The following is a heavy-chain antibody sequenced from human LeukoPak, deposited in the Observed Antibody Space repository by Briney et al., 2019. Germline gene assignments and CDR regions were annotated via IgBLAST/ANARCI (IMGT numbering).Heavy chain of an antibody. D-gene: IGHD3-10*01. J-gene: IGHJ5*02. CDR3: AEHLSLNYASGTGWT. Sequence: SQTLSLTCTVSGGSISSGSYYWSWIRQPAGKGLEWIGRIYTSGSTKYNPSLKRRVTISVDTSKNQFSLKVTSVTAADTAIYYCAEHLSLNYASGTGWTWGQGTLVAVSS. CDR2: IYTSGST. V-gene: IGHV4-61*02. CDR1: GGSISSGSYY.